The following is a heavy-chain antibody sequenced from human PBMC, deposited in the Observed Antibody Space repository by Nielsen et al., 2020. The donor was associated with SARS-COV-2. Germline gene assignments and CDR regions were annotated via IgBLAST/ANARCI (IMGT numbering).Heavy chain of an antibody. CDR1: GYTFTSYA. J-gene: IGHJ4*02. CDR2: ISGYNGKT. CDR3: ARASSPFDY. D-gene: IGHD2-15*01. Sequence: ASVKVSCKASGYTFTSYAMNWVRQAPGQGLEWMGWISGYNGKTKYVQKFQGRVTMTTDTSTSTAYMELSSLRSEDTAVYYCARASSPFDYWGQGTLVTVSS. V-gene: IGHV1-18*01.